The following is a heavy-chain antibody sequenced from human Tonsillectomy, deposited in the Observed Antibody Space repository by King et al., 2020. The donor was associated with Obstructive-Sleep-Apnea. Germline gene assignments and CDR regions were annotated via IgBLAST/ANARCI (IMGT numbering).Heavy chain of an antibody. V-gene: IGHV3-49*03. Sequence: VQLVESGGGLVQPGRSLRLSCTASDFTFGDYALSWFRQAPGKGLEWVGFIRSEFYGGTTDYAASVKGRFTISRDDSKSIAYLQMNSLKTEDTAVYYCTSYCSGGSCTVFYDYAMDVWGQGTTVTVSS. CDR3: TSYCSGGSCTVFYDYAMDV. CDR2: IRSEFYGGTT. CDR1: DFTFGDYA. D-gene: IGHD2-15*01. J-gene: IGHJ6*02.